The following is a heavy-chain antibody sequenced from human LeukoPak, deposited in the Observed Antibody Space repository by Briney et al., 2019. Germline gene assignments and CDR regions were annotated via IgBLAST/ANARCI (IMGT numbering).Heavy chain of an antibody. CDR1: GGSISSYY. J-gene: IGHJ4*02. V-gene: IGHV4-59*01. CDR3: ARAEEMATPMDY. CDR2: IYYSGST. Sequence: SETLSLTCTVSGGSISSYYWSWIRQPPGKGLEWIGYIYYSGSTNYNPSLKSRVTISVDTSKNQFSLKLSSVTAADTAVYYCARAEEMATPMDYWGQGTLVTVSS. D-gene: IGHD5-24*01.